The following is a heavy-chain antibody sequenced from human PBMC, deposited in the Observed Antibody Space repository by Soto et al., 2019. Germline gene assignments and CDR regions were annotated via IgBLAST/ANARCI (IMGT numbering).Heavy chain of an antibody. CDR3: ARGGRSGGSCPNY. CDR1: GGSFSGYY. D-gene: IGHD2-15*01. CDR2: INHSGST. Sequence: QVQLQQWGAGLLKPSETLSLTCAVYGGSFSGYYWSWIRQPPGKGLEWIGEINHSGSTNYNPSLKSRVTISVDTSKNPFSLKLSSVTTADTAVYYCARGGRSGGSCPNYWGQGTLVTVSS. V-gene: IGHV4-34*01. J-gene: IGHJ4*02.